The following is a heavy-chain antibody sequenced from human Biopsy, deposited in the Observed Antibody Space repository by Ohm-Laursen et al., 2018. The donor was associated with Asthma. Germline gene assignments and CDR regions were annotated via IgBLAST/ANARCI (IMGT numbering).Heavy chain of an antibody. V-gene: IGHV4-59*13. CDR2: VYWTGST. D-gene: IGHD6-19*01. Sequence: SLTLSLTCSVYGGSISSFYWIWMRQSPEKGLVSMGYVYWTGSTNYNPALKSRITMSEDTSKNRMFLELTSVTAADTAIEYCVRAVRNEQWLAPSDYWGQGNPVTVSS. J-gene: IGHJ4*02. CDR3: VRAVRNEQWLAPSDY. CDR1: GGSISSFY.